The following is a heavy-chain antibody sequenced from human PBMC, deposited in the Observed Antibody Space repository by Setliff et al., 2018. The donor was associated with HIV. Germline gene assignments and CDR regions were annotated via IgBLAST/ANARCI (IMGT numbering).Heavy chain of an antibody. V-gene: IGHV3-23*01. D-gene: IGHD6-13*01. Sequence: GGSLRLSCAASGFTFSNYAMSWVRQAPGKGLEWVSSISGSGGSTYYADSVKGRFTISRDNSKNTLFLQMNSLRPEDTAVYYCARDCRVGWVFTYGMDVWGQGTTVTVSS. CDR1: GFTFSNYA. CDR3: ARDCRVGWVFTYGMDV. J-gene: IGHJ6*02. CDR2: ISGSGGST.